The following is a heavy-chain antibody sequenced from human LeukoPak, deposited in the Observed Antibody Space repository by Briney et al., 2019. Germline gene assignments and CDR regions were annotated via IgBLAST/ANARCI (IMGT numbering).Heavy chain of an antibody. D-gene: IGHD2-15*01. J-gene: IGHJ4*02. CDR2: IRSKAYGGTT. V-gene: IGHV3-49*03. CDR1: GFTFGDYA. Sequence: GGSLRLSCTASGFTFGDYAMSWFRQAPGKGLEWVGFIRSKAYGGTTEYAASVKGRLTISRDDSKSIAYLQMNSLKTEDTAVYYCTRDRGYCSGGSCYVYWGQGTLVTVSS. CDR3: TRDRGYCSGGSCYVY.